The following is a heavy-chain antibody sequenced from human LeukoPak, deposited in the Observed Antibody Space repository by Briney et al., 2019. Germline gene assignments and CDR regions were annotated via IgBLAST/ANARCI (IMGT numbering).Heavy chain of an antibody. CDR3: ARDIVGATGDAFDI. J-gene: IGHJ3*02. CDR2: ISSSSSYI. CDR1: GFTFSSYS. Sequence: GGSLRLSCAASGFTFSSYSMNWVRQAPGKGLEWVSSISSSSSYIYYADSVKGRFTISRDNAKNSLYLQMNSLRAEDTAVYYCARDIVGATGDAFDIWGQGTMVTVSS. V-gene: IGHV3-21*01. D-gene: IGHD1-26*01.